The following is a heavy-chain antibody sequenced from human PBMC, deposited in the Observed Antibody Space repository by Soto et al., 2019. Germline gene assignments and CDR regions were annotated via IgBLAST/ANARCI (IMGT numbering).Heavy chain of an antibody. D-gene: IGHD1-1*01. J-gene: IGHJ6*02. CDR3: AREGTTVDSYYYYGMDV. Sequence: SETLSLTCTVSGGSITSDYSCWDWIRQPPGKGLDLIGSIYYSGSTYYYLSLESRVTISVDTSKNQFSLKLSSVTAADTAVYYCAREGTTVDSYYYYGMDVWGQGTTVTVSS. V-gene: IGHV4-39*07. CDR2: IYYSGST. CDR1: GGSITSDYSC.